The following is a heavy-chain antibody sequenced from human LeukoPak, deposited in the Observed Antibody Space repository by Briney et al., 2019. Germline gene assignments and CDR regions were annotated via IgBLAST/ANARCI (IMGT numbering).Heavy chain of an antibody. CDR3: AKDHLYYYDSSGYYYDAFDI. J-gene: IGHJ3*02. D-gene: IGHD3-22*01. Sequence: GGSLRLSCAASGFTFSSYAMSWVRQAPGKGLEWVSAISGSGGSTYYADYVKGRFTISRDNSKNTLYLQMNSLRAEDTAVYYCAKDHLYYYDSSGYYYDAFDIWGQGTMVTVSS. CDR2: ISGSGGST. V-gene: IGHV3-23*01. CDR1: GFTFSSYA.